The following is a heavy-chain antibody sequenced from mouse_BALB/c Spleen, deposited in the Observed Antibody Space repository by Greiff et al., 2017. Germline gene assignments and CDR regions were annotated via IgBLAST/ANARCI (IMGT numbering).Heavy chain of an antibody. V-gene: IGHV1-7*01. J-gene: IGHJ3*01. CDR3: ARWGRGWFAD. CDR2: INPSTGYT. Sequence: QVHVKQSGAELAQPGASVKMSCKASGYTFTSYWMHWVKQRPGQGLEWIGYINPSTGYTEYNQKFKDKATLTADKSSSTAYMQLSSLTAEDAAVYYCARWGRGWFADWGEGTLVTVSA. CDR1: GYTFTSYW.